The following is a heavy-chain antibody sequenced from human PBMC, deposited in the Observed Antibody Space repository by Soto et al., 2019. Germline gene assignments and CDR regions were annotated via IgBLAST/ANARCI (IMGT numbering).Heavy chain of an antibody. J-gene: IGHJ5*02. CDR3: ARDIVVVVAATPSWFDP. Sequence: QVQLVQSGAEVKKPGSSVKVSWKASGGTFSSYTISWVRQAPGQGLEWMGRIIPILGIANYAQKFQGRVTITADKSTSTAYMELSSLRSEDTAVYYCARDIVVVVAATPSWFDPWGQGTLVTVSS. CDR1: GGTFSSYT. CDR2: IIPILGIA. V-gene: IGHV1-69*08. D-gene: IGHD2-15*01.